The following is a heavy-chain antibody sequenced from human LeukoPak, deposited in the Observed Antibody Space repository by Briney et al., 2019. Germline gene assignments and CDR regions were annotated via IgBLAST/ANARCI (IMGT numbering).Heavy chain of an antibody. D-gene: IGHD3-22*01. CDR1: GYTFTGYY. V-gene: IGHV1-2*02. CDR3: ATFSYSSGHDAFDI. J-gene: IGHJ3*02. Sequence: ASVKVSCKASGYTFTGYYMHWVRQAPGQGLAWMGRINPNSGGTNYAQKFQGRVTMTRDTSISTAYMELSRLRSDDTAVYYCATFSYSSGHDAFDIWGQGTMVTVSS. CDR2: INPNSGGT.